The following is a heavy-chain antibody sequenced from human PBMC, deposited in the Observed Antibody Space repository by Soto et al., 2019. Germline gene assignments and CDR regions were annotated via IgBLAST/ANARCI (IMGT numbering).Heavy chain of an antibody. CDR3: ARDLVIYGDREYYQH. CDR2: IYYSGST. Sequence: PSETLSLTCTVSGGCISSGGYYWSWIRQHPGKGLEWIGYIYYSGSTYHNPSLKSRVTISVDTSKNQFSLKLSSVTAADTAVYYCARDLVIYGDREYYQHWGQGTLVTVSS. J-gene: IGHJ1*01. D-gene: IGHD4-17*01. V-gene: IGHV4-31*03. CDR1: GGCISSGGYY.